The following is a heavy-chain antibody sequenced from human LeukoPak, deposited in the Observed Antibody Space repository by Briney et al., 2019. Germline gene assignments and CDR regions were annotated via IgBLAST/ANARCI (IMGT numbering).Heavy chain of an antibody. CDR2: IYYSGST. J-gene: IGHJ6*02. V-gene: IGHV4-59*12. D-gene: IGHD3-22*01. CDR1: GGSISSYY. CDR3: ASIPYYYDSSGPYPYYYYGMDV. Sequence: SETLSLTCTVSGGSISSYYWSWIRQPPGKGLEWIGYIYYSGSTNYNPSLKSRVTISVDTSKNQFSLKLSSVTAADTAVYYCASIPYYYDSSGPYPYYYYGMDVWGQGTTVTVSS.